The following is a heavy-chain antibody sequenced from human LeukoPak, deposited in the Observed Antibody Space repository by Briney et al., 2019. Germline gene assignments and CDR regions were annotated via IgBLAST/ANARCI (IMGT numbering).Heavy chain of an antibody. CDR2: IYYSGST. D-gene: IGHD2-21*02. Sequence: SETLSLTCTVSGGSINFWSWIRQPPGKGLEWIGYIYYSGSTNYNPSLKSRVTISLDTSKNQFSLKLSSVTAADTAMYYCARADMTSTWWFDPWGRGTLVTVSS. J-gene: IGHJ5*02. CDR3: ARADMTSTWWFDP. CDR1: GGSINF. V-gene: IGHV4-59*01.